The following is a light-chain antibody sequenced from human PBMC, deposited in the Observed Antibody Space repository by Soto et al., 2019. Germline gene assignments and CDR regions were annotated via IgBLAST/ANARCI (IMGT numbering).Light chain of an antibody. J-gene: IGLJ1*01. CDR2: DVI. V-gene: IGLV2-14*01. CDR1: SSDVGDYDH. CDR3: SSYSGTSTLYG. Sequence: QSALTQPASVSGSPGQSITISCIGTSSDVGDYDHVSWYQQLPGKAPKLMIYDVINRPSGVSNRFSGSKSGNTASLTISGLQAEDEADYYCSSYSGTSTLYGFGTGTKRTVL.